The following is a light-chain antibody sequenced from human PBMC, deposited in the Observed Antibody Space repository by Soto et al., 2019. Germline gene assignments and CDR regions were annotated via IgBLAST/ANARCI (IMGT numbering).Light chain of an antibody. CDR3: CSYVGRNTSV. V-gene: IGLV2-11*01. Sequence: QSALTQPRSASGSAGQSITISCTGTSSDVGGYNYVSWYQQHPAKAPKLIIFDVSKRPSGVPNRFSGSKSGNTASLTISGLRAEDEADYYCCSYVGRNTSVFGTGTKVTLL. CDR1: SSDVGGYNY. CDR2: DVS. J-gene: IGLJ1*01.